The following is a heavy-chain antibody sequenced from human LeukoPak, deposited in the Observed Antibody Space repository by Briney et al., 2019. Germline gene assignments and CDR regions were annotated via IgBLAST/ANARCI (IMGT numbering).Heavy chain of an antibody. CDR2: IYNTWST. CDR1: GDSIRRDY. V-gene: IGHV4-59*01. J-gene: IGHJ5*01. Sequence: SETLSLTCTVSGDSIRRDYWSWIRQPPGKGLEWIGYIYNTWSTNYNPSLKSRATISPDTSKNQFSLMLYSVTPADSAMYYCAKSQNVATATGWFDTWGHGILVTVSS. CDR3: AKSQNVATATGWFDT. D-gene: IGHD1-26*01.